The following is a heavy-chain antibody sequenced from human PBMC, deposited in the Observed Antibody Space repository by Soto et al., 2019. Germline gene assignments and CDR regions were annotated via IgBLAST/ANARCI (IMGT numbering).Heavy chain of an antibody. D-gene: IGHD2-15*01. CDR3: ARDPGQPHIVVVVAATLANAFDI. V-gene: IGHV1-18*01. J-gene: IGHJ3*02. CDR1: GYTFTSYG. Sequence: ASVKVSCKASGYTFTSYGISWVRQAPGQGLEWMGWISAYNGNTNYAQKLQGRVTMTTDTSTSTAYMELRSLRSDDTAVYYCARDPGQPHIVVVVAATLANAFDIWGQGTMVTVSS. CDR2: ISAYNGNT.